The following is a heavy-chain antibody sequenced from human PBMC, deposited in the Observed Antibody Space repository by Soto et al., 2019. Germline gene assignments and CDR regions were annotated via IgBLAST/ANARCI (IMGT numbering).Heavy chain of an antibody. J-gene: IGHJ4*02. Sequence: QVQLVESGGGVVQPGRSLRLSCAASGFTFSSYGMHWVRQAPGKGLEWVAVISNDGTYKWYADSVKGRFTVSRDNSKNTLFLQMNSLIPEDTALYYCAKDKSYGSVWSDDYWGQGTLVTVSS. V-gene: IGHV3-30*18. CDR3: AKDKSYGSVWSDDY. CDR1: GFTFSSYG. CDR2: ISNDGTYK. D-gene: IGHD6-13*01.